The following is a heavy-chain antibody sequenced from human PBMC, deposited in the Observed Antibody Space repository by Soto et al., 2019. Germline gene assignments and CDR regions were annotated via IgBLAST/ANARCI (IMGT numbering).Heavy chain of an antibody. CDR1: GYTFTSYG. CDR3: ARDYSTGLGATTSYYYYGMDV. D-gene: IGHD1-26*01. Sequence: ASVKVSCTASGYTFTSYGISWVRQAPGQGLEWMGWIIPNNGKANYAQKLQGRVTITADESTSTAYMELSSLRSEDTAVYYCARDYSTGLGATTSYYYYGMDVWGQGTTVTVS. CDR2: IIPNNGKA. V-gene: IGHV1-18*01. J-gene: IGHJ6*02.